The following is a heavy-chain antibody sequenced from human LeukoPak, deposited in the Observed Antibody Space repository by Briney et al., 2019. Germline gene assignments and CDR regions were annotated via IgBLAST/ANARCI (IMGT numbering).Heavy chain of an antibody. D-gene: IGHD6-13*01. CDR2: INQGGSEK. CDR3: ARDHSSSWSLAD. V-gene: IGHV3-7*01. CDR1: GFTFSSYW. J-gene: IGHJ4*02. Sequence: PGGSLRLSCAASGFTFSSYWMSWVRQAPEKGLEWVANINQGGSEKYYVDSVKGRLTISRDNAKNSLYLQMNSLRAEDTAVYYCARDHSSSWSLADWGQGTLVTVSS.